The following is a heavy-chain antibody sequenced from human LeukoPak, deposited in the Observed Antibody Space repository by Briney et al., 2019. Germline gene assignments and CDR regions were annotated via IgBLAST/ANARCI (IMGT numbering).Heavy chain of an antibody. Sequence: SETLSLTCSVSGDSITSGHYWGWIRQPPGKGLEWIASIYHSGSTYYNPSLKSRVTISVDTSKNQFSLKLSSVTAADTAVYYCARAQKVGIFGVAYAYMDVWGKGTTVTVSS. V-gene: IGHV4-38-2*02. CDR3: ARAQKVGIFGVAYAYMDV. CDR1: GDSITSGHY. D-gene: IGHD3-3*01. CDR2: IYHSGST. J-gene: IGHJ6*03.